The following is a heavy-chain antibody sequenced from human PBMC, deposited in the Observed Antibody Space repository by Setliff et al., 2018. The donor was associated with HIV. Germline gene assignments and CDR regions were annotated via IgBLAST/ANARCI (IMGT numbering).Heavy chain of an antibody. CDR2: IWYDGSDK. CDR1: GFRFSTYG. Sequence: PGESLKISCVASGFRFSTYGMHWVRQAPGKGLEWVTFIWYDGSDKYYMDSVKGRFTISRDNSKNTLYLQMNNMRPEDTAVYYCAKDFQWSKVNTPLNYQYCMDVLGQGTTGTVSS. D-gene: IGHD2-15*01. V-gene: IGHV3-33*03. J-gene: IGHJ6*02. CDR3: AKDFQWSKVNTPLNYQYCMDV.